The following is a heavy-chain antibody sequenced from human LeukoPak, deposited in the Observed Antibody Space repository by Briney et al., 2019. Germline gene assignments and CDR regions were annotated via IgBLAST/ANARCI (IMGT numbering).Heavy chain of an antibody. CDR2: ISAYNGNT. Sequence: ASVKVSCKASGYTFTSYGISWVRQAPGQGLEWMGWISAYNGNTNYAQKLQGRVTMTTDTSTSTAYMELRSLRSDDTAVYYCARVDSSGWTPDAFDIWGQGTMVTVSS. D-gene: IGHD6-19*01. CDR3: ARVDSSGWTPDAFDI. J-gene: IGHJ3*02. CDR1: GYTFTSYG. V-gene: IGHV1-18*01.